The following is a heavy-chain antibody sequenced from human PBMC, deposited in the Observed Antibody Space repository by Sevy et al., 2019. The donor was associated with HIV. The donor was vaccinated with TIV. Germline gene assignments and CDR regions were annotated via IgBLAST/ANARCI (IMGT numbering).Heavy chain of an antibody. V-gene: IGHV3-21*01. D-gene: IGHD6-13*01. J-gene: IGHJ4*02. CDR1: GFTFSSYS. CDR2: VSSSSDYI. Sequence: GGSLRLSCVASGFTFSSYSMHWVRQAPGKGLEWVSSVSSSSDYIYYADSVKGRFTISRDNAKNSLYLQMNSLRAEDTSVYYCAISWGSITAAGLDYWGQGTLVTVSS. CDR3: AISWGSITAAGLDY.